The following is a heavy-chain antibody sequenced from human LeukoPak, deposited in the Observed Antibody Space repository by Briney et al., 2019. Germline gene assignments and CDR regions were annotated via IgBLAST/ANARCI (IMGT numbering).Heavy chain of an antibody. V-gene: IGHV3-21*04. CDR1: GFTFSSYS. J-gene: IGHJ2*01. Sequence: GGSLRLSCAASGFTFSSYSMNWVRQAPGKGLEWVSSISSSSSYIYYADSVKGRFTISRDNAKNSLYLQMNSLRTEDTALYYCAKDWDQVAGPSWYFDLWGRGTLVTVSS. CDR3: AKDWDQVAGPSWYFDL. D-gene: IGHD1-26*01. CDR2: ISSSSSYI.